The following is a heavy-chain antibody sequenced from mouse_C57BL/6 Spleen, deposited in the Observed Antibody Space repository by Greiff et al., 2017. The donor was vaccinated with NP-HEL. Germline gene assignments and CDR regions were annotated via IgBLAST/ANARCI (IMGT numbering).Heavy chain of an antibody. CDR2: ISSGGDYI. CDR1: GFTFSSYA. CDR3: TRDLYGNSFAY. D-gene: IGHD2-1*01. Sequence: EVKVEESGEGLVKPGGSLKLSCAASGFTFSSYAMSWVRQTPEKRLEWVAYISSGGDYIYYADTVKGRFTISRDNARNTLYLQMSSLKSEDTAMYYCTRDLYGNSFAYWGQGTLVTVSA. V-gene: IGHV5-9-1*02. J-gene: IGHJ3*01.